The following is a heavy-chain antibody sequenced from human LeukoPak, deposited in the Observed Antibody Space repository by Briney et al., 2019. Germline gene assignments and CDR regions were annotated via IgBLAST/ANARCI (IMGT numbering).Heavy chain of an antibody. CDR3: ARSGGGYSYGIAY. Sequence: PSETLSLTCTVSGGSISSSSYYWGWIRQPPGKGLEWFGSIYYSGSTYYNPSLKSRVTISVDTSKNQFSLKLSSVTAADTAVYYCARSGGGYSYGIAYWGQGTLVTVFS. J-gene: IGHJ4*02. V-gene: IGHV4-39*07. CDR2: IYYSGST. D-gene: IGHD5-18*01. CDR1: GGSISSSSYY.